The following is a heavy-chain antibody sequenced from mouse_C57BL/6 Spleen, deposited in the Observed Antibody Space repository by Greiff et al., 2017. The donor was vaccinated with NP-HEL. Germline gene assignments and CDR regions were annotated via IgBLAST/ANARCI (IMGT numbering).Heavy chain of an antibody. V-gene: IGHV5-17*01. J-gene: IGHJ4*01. CDR1: GFTFSDYG. CDR2: ISSGSSTI. Sequence: EVMLVESGGGLVKPGGSLKLSCAASGFTFSDYGMHWVRQAPEKGLEWVAYISSGSSTIYYADTVKGRFTISRDNATNTLFLQMTSLRSEDTAMYYCARFGNPYYYAMDYWGQGTSVTVSS. CDR3: ARFGNPYYYAMDY. D-gene: IGHD2-1*01.